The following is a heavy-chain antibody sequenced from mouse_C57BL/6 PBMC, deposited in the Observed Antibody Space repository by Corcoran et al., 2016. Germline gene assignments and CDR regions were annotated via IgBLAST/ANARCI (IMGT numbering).Heavy chain of an antibody. CDR2: INTYSGVP. J-gene: IGHJ3*01. CDR1: GYTFTTYG. CDR3: ARGVSTMVTTGAWFAY. V-gene: IGHV9-3*01. D-gene: IGHD2-2*01. Sequence: IQLVQSGPELKKPGETVKISCKASGYTFTTYGMSWVKQAPGKGLKWMGWINTYSGVPTYADDFKGRFAFSLETSASTAYLQINNLKNEDTATYFCARGVSTMVTTGAWFAYWGQGTLVTVSA.